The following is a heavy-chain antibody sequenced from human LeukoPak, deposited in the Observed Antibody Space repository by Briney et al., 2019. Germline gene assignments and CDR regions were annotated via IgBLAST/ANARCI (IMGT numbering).Heavy chain of an antibody. Sequence: PGGSLRLSCAASGFTFSSYWMSWVRQAPGKGLEWVANIKQDGSEKYYVDSVKGRFTISRDNAKNSLYLQMNSLRAEDTAVYYCARGLPIAARRDFDYWGQGTLVTVSS. CDR3: ARGLPIAARRDFDY. J-gene: IGHJ4*02. V-gene: IGHV3-7*01. CDR1: GFTFSSYW. CDR2: IKQDGSEK. D-gene: IGHD6-6*01.